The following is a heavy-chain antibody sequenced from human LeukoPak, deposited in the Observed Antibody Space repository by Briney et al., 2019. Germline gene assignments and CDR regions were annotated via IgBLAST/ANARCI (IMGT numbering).Heavy chain of an antibody. D-gene: IGHD3-16*01. J-gene: IGHJ4*02. V-gene: IGHV3-23*01. CDR2: ISGSGGST. Sequence: PGGSLRLSCAASGLTFSSYAMSWVRQSPGKGVEWVSGISGSGGSTYYADSVKGRFTISRDNSKNTLYLQMNSLRAEDTAVYYCAWGVTYYFDYWGQGTLVTVSS. CDR3: AWGVTYYFDY. CDR1: GLTFSSYA.